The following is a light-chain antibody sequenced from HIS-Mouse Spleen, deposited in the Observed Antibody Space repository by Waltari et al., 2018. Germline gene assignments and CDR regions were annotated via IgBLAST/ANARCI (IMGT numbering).Light chain of an antibody. CDR3: QQYRT. J-gene: IGKJ1*01. V-gene: IGKV1-5*03. CDR2: KAS. Sequence: DIQMTQSPSTLSASVGDRVTITCRASQSISSWLAWYQQKPGKAPKHLIYKASSLESGVPSRFSGSGSGTEFTLTISSLQPDDFATYYCQQYRTFGQGTKVEIK. CDR1: QSISSW.